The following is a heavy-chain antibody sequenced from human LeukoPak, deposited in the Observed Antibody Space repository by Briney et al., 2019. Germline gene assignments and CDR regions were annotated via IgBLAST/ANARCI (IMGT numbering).Heavy chain of an antibody. J-gene: IGHJ6*02. CDR1: GFNFSDYY. CDR2: ISSSSAYT. Sequence: GGSLRLSCVASGFNFSDYYMSWVRQAPGKGVEWRSYISSSSAYTNYADSVKGRFTIYRDNAKHSLYLQMNSLRAEDTAVYSCARDLGGLRRLYGMDVWGQGTTVTVSS. V-gene: IGHV3-11*05. D-gene: IGHD4-17*01. CDR3: ARDLGGLRRLYGMDV.